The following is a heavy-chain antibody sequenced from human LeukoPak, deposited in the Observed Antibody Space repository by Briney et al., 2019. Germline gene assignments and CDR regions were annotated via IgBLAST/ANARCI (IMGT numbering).Heavy chain of an antibody. J-gene: IGHJ4*02. Sequence: GGTLRLSCAASEFSVSNNYKSWVRHPPGKGQEWVSVIYSGGDTYYADSVKSQFTISRDTYKNTLYLEMNSRRAEDTAVYYCAKMVLIPGADYFDYWGQGTLVTVSS. V-gene: IGHV3-53*01. CDR3: AKMVLIPGADYFDY. CDR2: IYSGGDT. CDR1: EFSVSNNY. D-gene: IGHD3-3*01.